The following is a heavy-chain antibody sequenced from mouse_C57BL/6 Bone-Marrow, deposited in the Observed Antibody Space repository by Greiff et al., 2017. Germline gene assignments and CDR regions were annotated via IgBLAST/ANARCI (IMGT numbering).Heavy chain of an antibody. V-gene: IGHV1-64*01. CDR1: GYTFTSYW. J-gene: IGHJ1*03. CDR3: ARGRGSSSRYFDV. Sequence: QVQLQQSGAELVKPGASVKLSCKASGYTFTSYWMPWVKQRPGQGLEWIGMIHPNSGSTNYNENFKSKATLTVDKSSSTAYMQLSSLTSEDSAVYYCARGRGSSSRYFDVWGTGTTVTVSS. CDR2: IHPNSGST. D-gene: IGHD1-1*01.